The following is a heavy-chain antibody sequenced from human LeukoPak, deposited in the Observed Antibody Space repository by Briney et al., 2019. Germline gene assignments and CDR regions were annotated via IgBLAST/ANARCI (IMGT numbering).Heavy chain of an antibody. Sequence: GGSLRLSCAASGFTFRSYDMHWVRQATGKGLEWVSGIGTAGEIYYPGSVKGRFTISRENAKNSLYLQMNSLRAGNTAVYYCARAAYSSTWYSRYFDLWGRGTLVTVSS. CDR1: GFTFRSYD. CDR2: IGTAGEI. D-gene: IGHD6-13*01. CDR3: ARAAYSSTWYSRYFDL. J-gene: IGHJ2*01. V-gene: IGHV3-13*01.